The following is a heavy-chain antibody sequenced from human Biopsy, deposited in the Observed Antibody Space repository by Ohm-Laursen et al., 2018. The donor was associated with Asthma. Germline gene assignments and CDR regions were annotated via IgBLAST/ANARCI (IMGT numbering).Heavy chain of an antibody. V-gene: IGHV1-69*01. CDR3: ARCQVGYSSGWSLLLKKIYYSGMDV. J-gene: IGHJ6*02. CDR1: GGIFSNFA. Sequence: GSSVKVSCKAPGGIFSNFAISWVRRAPGQGLEWLGGIMTVFGTTNYAQKFQGRVTITADESTSTAYMEVTSLRSEDTAIYYCARCQVGYSSGWSLLLKKIYYSGMDVWGQGTAVTVSS. D-gene: IGHD6-19*01. CDR2: IMTVFGTT.